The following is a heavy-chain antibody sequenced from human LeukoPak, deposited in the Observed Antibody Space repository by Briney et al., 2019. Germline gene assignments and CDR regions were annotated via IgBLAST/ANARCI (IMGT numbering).Heavy chain of an antibody. J-gene: IGHJ6*03. D-gene: IGHD3-10*01. CDR3: ARSGSGSYPNLKYYYYMDV. V-gene: IGHV3-11*04. Sequence: LSLTCAVYGGSFSDYYMSWIRQAPGKGLEWVSYISSSGSTIYYADSVKGRFTISRDNAKNSLYLQMNSLRAEDTAVYYCARSGSGSYPNLKYYYYMDVWGKGTTVTVSS. CDR1: GGSFSDYY. CDR2: ISSSGSTI.